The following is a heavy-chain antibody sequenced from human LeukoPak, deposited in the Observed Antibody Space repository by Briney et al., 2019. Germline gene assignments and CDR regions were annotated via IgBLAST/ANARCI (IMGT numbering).Heavy chain of an antibody. D-gene: IGHD3-16*01. CDR2: VYYSGSI. CDR1: GGSITAGNHH. CDR3: ARLNPGYVTAPHDS. V-gene: IGHV4-39*01. J-gene: IGHJ5*01. Sequence: SETLSLTCTVSGGSITAGNHHWGWIRQPPGKGLEWIGSVYYSGSIFSDTSHKSRVTISGDTSKNQFSLSLSSVAAADTAVYYCARLNPGYVTAPHDSWGQGMLVTVSS.